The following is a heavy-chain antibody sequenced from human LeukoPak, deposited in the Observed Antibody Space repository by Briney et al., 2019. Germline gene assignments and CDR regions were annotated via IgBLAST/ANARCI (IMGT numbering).Heavy chain of an antibody. D-gene: IGHD4-17*01. CDR2: INHSGIT. J-gene: IGHJ4*02. CDR3: ANPARDFADSGAITW. Sequence: SETLSLTCTVSGGSISSSSYYWGWIRQPPGKGLEWIGEINHSGITNYNPSLKSRVTISADTSKNQFSLKLTSVTAADTAVYYCANPARDFADSGAITWWGQGTLVTVSS. CDR1: GGSISSSSYY. V-gene: IGHV4-39*07.